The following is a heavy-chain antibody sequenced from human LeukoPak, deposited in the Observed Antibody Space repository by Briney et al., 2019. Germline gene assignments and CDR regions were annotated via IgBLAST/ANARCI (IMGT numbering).Heavy chain of an antibody. Sequence: GGSLRLSCAASGFTFSSYSMNWVRQAPGKGLEWVSSISSSSSYIYYADSVKGRFTISRDNAKNSLYLQMNSLRAEDTAVYYCARVQEKGGSGSHILGGFDYWGQGTLVTVSS. CDR1: GFTFSSYS. V-gene: IGHV3-21*01. D-gene: IGHD3-10*01. CDR3: ARVQEKGGSGSHILGGFDY. CDR2: ISSSSSYI. J-gene: IGHJ4*02.